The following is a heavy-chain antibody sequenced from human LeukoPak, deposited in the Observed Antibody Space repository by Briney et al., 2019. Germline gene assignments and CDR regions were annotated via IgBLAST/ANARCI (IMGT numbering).Heavy chain of an antibody. CDR1: GGSFSGYY. D-gene: IGHD2-15*01. J-gene: IGHJ3*02. CDR2: INHIGTT. V-gene: IGHV4-34*01. CDR3: ARRGMWELLNNDGFDI. Sequence: PSETLSLTCAVYGGSFSGYYWSWIRQPPGKGLEWIGEINHIGTTNDNPSLKSRLTMSVDTSKNQFSLKLTSVTAADTALYYCARRGMWELLNNDGFDIWGQGTMVTVSS.